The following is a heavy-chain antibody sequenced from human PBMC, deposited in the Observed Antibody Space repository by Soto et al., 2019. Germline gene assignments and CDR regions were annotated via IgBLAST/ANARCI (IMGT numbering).Heavy chain of an antibody. CDR1: GFSLSTSGVG. CDR2: IYWDDDK. V-gene: IGHV2-5*02. Sequence: QITLKESGPPLVKPTQTLTLTCTFSGFSLSTSGVGVGWIRQPPGKALEWLALIYWDDDKRYSPSLKSRLTIAKDPPKNQVVLTMTNMDPVDTATYYCAHSRATGIYSSGWDFDYWGQGTLVTVSS. D-gene: IGHD5-18*01. CDR3: AHSRATGIYSSGWDFDY. J-gene: IGHJ4*02.